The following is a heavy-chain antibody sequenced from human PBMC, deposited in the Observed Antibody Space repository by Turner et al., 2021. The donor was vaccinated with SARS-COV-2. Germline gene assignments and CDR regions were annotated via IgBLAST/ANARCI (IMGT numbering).Heavy chain of an antibody. Sequence: QVQLVQSGAEVKKPGASVKVSCKVSGYTLIELSMHWVRQAPGKGLEWMGGFDPEDGETTDEQKCQGRVTMTEDTATDTAYMELSSLRSEDTAVYYCATGYAYCGGDCSIDYWGQGTLVNVSS. D-gene: IGHD2-21*02. CDR1: GYTLIELS. V-gene: IGHV1-24*01. J-gene: IGHJ4*02. CDR2: FDPEDGET. CDR3: ATGYAYCGGDCSIDY.